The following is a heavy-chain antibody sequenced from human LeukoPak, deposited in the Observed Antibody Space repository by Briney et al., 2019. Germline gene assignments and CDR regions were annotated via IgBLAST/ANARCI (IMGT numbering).Heavy chain of an antibody. V-gene: IGHV4-34*01. D-gene: IGHD3-16*01. Sequence: SETLSLTCAVYGGSFSGYYWSWIRQPPGKGLEWIGEINHSGSTNYNPSLKSRVTISVDTSKNQFSLKLSSVTAADTAVYYCARVMLKQGLRGVLFDYWGQGTLVTVSS. CDR1: GGSFSGYY. J-gene: IGHJ4*02. CDR3: ARVMLKQGLRGVLFDY. CDR2: INHSGST.